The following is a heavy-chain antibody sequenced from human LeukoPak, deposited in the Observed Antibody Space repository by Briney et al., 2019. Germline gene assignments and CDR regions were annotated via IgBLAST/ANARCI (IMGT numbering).Heavy chain of an antibody. CDR3: ARVRGYCSSTICYRYYFDY. D-gene: IGHD2-2*01. J-gene: IGHJ4*02. Sequence: SETLSLTCTVSGYSISSGYYWGWIRQPPGKGLEWIGTIYHSGSTYYNPSLKSRVTISVDTSKNQFSLKLTSVTAADTAVYYCARVRGYCSSTICYRYYFDYWGQGTLVTVSS. CDR2: IYHSGST. CDR1: GYSISSGYY. V-gene: IGHV4-38-2*02.